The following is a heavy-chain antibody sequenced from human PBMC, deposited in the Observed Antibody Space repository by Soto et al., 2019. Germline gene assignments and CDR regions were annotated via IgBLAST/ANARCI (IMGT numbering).Heavy chain of an antibody. J-gene: IGHJ5*02. CDR2: IGVSGSPT. V-gene: IGHV3-23*01. D-gene: IGHD2-8*02. Sequence: PGGSLRLSCAASGFTFSTSAMRWVRQAPGKGLEWVSAIGVSGSPTYYADSVKGRFTISRDNSKNTLYLQMNSLRADDSAIYYCAKKLMPDTGAHWFDPRGQGTLVTVSS. CDR3: AKKLMPDTGAHWFDP. CDR1: GFTFSTSA.